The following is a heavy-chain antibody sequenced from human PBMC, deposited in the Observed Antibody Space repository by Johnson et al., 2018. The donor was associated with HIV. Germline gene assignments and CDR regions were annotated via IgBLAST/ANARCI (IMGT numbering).Heavy chain of an antibody. D-gene: IGHD5-18*01. Sequence: VPLVVSGVGFVKPGGSLRLSCAASGFTFSNAWMSWIRQVPGKGLEWVGRIKSETDGGTIDYAAPVKGRFTISRDDSKNTLFLQMNSLKTEDTAIYYCTTEAGIELWLIDAFDMWGQGTMVTVSS. CDR3: TTEAGIELWLIDAFDM. J-gene: IGHJ3*02. CDR2: IKSETDGGTI. CDR1: GFTFSNAW. V-gene: IGHV3-15*01.